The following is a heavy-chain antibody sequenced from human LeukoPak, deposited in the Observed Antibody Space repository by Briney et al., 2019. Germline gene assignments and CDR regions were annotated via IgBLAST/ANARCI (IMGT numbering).Heavy chain of an antibody. Sequence: PSQTLSLTCTVSGVSISSGSHYWGWIRQPPGKGLEWIGSIYYSGSTYYNPSLKSRVTISVDTSKNQFSLKLSSVTAADTAVYYCASYYYDSSGYYYGFLVDYWGQGTLVTVSS. D-gene: IGHD3-22*01. CDR1: GVSISSGSHY. V-gene: IGHV4-39*07. CDR2: IYYSGST. CDR3: ASYYYDSSGYYYGFLVDY. J-gene: IGHJ4*02.